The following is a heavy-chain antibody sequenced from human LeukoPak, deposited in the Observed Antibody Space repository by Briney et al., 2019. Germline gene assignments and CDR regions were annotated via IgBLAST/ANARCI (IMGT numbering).Heavy chain of an antibody. Sequence: TSETLSLTCTVSGGSISIYYWSWIRQPPGKGLEWIGYIYYSGSTNYNPSLKSRVTISVDTSKNQFSLKLSSVTAADTAVYYCARGGWFGEFYYFDYWGQGTLVTVSS. J-gene: IGHJ4*02. CDR3: ARGGWFGEFYYFDY. D-gene: IGHD3-10*01. V-gene: IGHV4-59*08. CDR2: IYYSGST. CDR1: GGSISIYY.